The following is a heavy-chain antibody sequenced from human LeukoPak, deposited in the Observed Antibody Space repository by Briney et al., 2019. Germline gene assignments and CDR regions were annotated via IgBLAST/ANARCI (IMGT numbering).Heavy chain of an antibody. CDR2: IYYSGST. Sequence: SETLSLTCTVSSVSISSYYWSWIRQPPGKGLEWIGYIYYSGSTNYNPSLKSRVTISVDTSKNQFSLKLSSVTAADTAVYYCARRVVDTAMVTWGQGTLVTVSS. V-gene: IGHV4-59*01. J-gene: IGHJ4*02. D-gene: IGHD5-18*01. CDR3: ARRVVDTAMVT. CDR1: SVSISSYY.